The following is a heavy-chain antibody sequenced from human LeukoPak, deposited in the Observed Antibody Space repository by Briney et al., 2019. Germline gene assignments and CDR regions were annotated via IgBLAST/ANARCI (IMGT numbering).Heavy chain of an antibody. J-gene: IGHJ3*01. V-gene: IGHV3-13*04. CDR2: IGKAGDT. CDR3: ARGAHSGFDV. D-gene: IGHD1-26*01. Sequence: GGSLRLSCAASGLTFGTCDFHWVRQTTGKGLEWVSGIGKAGDTYYAGSVKGRFTISRENAKNSLYLEMDSLTIGDTAVYYCARGAHSGFDVWGQGTMVTVSS. CDR1: GLTFGTCD.